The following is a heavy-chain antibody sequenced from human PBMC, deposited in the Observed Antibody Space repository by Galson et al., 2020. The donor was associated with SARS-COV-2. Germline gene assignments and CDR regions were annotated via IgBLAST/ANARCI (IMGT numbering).Heavy chain of an antibody. J-gene: IGHJ4*02. Sequence: SETLSLTCTVSGGSINNPVYNWGWIRQPPGKGLEWIGSIYYTGRTYYNPSLRSRVTMSVDTSKNQFSLKLSSVTAADTAVYYCSSHLSFGAPYYFDFWGQGTLVTGSS. D-gene: IGHD3-10*01. CDR3: SSHLSFGAPYYFDF. CDR2: IYYTGRT. V-gene: IGHV4-39*01. CDR1: GGSINNPVYN.